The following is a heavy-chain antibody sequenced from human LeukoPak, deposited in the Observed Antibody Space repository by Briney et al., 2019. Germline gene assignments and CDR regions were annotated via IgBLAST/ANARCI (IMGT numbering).Heavy chain of an antibody. CDR1: GGSISGSSYY. Sequence: SETLSLTCTVSGGSISGSSYYWSWIRQPPGKGLEWIGYIYYSGSTNYNPSLKSRVTISVDTSKNQFSLKLSSVTAADTAVYYCARHRDYYYYGMDVWGQGTTVTVSS. J-gene: IGHJ6*02. CDR2: IYYSGST. CDR3: ARHRDYYYYGMDV. V-gene: IGHV4-61*05.